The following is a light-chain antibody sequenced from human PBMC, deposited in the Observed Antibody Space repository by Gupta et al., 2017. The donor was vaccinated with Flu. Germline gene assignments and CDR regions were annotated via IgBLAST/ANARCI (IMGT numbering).Light chain of an antibody. J-gene: IGKJ2*01. CDR3: QHSDSRMYT. CDR2: AAS. CDR1: QSSSSY. V-gene: IGKV1-39*01. Sequence: EIDITQSPSSLSAAVGDRVTITGRASQSSSSYLNWYHQKPGKAPKLLLYAASSLQSGVPSRFSGSGSGTDFTLTISRLQPEDFATYYCQHSDSRMYTFGQGTKVEIK.